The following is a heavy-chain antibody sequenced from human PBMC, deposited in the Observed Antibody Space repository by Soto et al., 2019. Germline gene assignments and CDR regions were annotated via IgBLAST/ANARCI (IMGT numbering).Heavy chain of an antibody. Sequence: ASGKVCCKASGYTFTGYYMHWVRQAPGQGLEWMGWINPNSGGTNYAQKFQGRVTMTRDTSIGTAYMELSRLRSDDTAVYYCAREVQWLVRYYYYGMDVWGQGTTVTVSS. V-gene: IGHV1-2*02. J-gene: IGHJ6*02. CDR3: AREVQWLVRYYYYGMDV. CDR2: INPNSGGT. D-gene: IGHD6-19*01. CDR1: GYTFTGYY.